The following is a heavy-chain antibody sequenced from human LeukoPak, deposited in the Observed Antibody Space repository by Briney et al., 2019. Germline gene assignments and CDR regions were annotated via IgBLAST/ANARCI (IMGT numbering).Heavy chain of an antibody. CDR3: ARDWDGYCSSTSCYGANYYYCYMDV. Sequence: SQTLSLTCTVSGGSLSSGSYYWSWIRQPAGKGLEWIGRIYTSGSTNYNPSLKSRVTISVDTSKNQFSLKLSSVTAADTAVYYCARDWDGYCSSTSCYGANYYYCYMDVWGKGTTVTVSS. D-gene: IGHD2-2*01. CDR2: IYTSGST. CDR1: GGSLSSGSYY. V-gene: IGHV4-61*02. J-gene: IGHJ6*03.